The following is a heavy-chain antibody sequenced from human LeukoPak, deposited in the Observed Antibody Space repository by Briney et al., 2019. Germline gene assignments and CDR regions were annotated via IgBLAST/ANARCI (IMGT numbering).Heavy chain of an antibody. CDR2: ISGSGGST. CDR1: GFTFSGYA. Sequence: PGGSLRLSCVASGFTFSGYAMTWVRQTPGKGLEWVSSISGSGGSTYYADSVRGRFTISRDNSKNTLYVQMNSLRAKDTAVYYCAKGSRATAPYYYYYMDVWGKGTTVTVSS. V-gene: IGHV3-23*01. J-gene: IGHJ6*03. CDR3: AKGSRATAPYYYYYMDV. D-gene: IGHD5-12*01.